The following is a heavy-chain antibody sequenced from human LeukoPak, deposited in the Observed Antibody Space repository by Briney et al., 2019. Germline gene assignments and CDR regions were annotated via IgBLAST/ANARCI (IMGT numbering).Heavy chain of an antibody. CDR2: ISSGNSNI. CDR3: ARDNIIAVAALDV. D-gene: IGHD6-19*01. Sequence: GGSLRLSCAASGFTFSSYTMNWVRQAPGKGLEWVSYISSGNSNIYYADSVKGRFTISRDNAKNSLYLQMNSLRAEDTAVYYCARDNIIAVAALDVWGKGTTVTISS. J-gene: IGHJ6*04. CDR1: GFTFSSYT. V-gene: IGHV3-48*04.